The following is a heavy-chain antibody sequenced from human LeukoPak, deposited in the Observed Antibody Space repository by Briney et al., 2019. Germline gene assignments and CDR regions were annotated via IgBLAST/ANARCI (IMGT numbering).Heavy chain of an antibody. J-gene: IGHJ6*02. V-gene: IGHV4-59*08. CDR3: ARQTIGYSSSRALLYYHGMDV. D-gene: IGHD6-13*01. CDR2: IFYSGST. Sequence: PSETLSLTCTVSGGSISSYYWNWIRQPPGKGLEWIGYIFYSGSTNYNPSLKSRVTISVDTSKNQFSLKLSSVTAADTAVYYCARQTIGYSSSRALLYYHGMDVWGQGTTVTVSS. CDR1: GGSISSYY.